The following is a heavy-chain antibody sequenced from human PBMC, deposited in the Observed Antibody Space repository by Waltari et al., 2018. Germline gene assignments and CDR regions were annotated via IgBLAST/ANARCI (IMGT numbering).Heavy chain of an antibody. CDR3: ARSYDIWTAFDY. CDR1: GFTFSSYW. J-gene: IGHJ4*02. CDR2: IKQDGSEK. Sequence: EVQLVESGGGLVQPGGSLRLSCAASGFTFSSYWMSWVRQAPGKELGWVANIKQDGSEKYYVDSVKGRFTISRDNAKNSLYLQMNSLRAEDTAVYYCARSYDIWTAFDYWGQGTLVTVSS. D-gene: IGHD3-9*01. V-gene: IGHV3-7*01.